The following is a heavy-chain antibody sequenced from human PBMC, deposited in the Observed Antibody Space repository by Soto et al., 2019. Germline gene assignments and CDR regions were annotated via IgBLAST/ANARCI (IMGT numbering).Heavy chain of an antibody. CDR1: GGSISSSSYY. D-gene: IGHD3-3*01. CDR2: IYYSGST. V-gene: IGHV4-39*02. J-gene: IGHJ1*01. Sequence: QLQLQESGPGLVKPSETLSLTCTVSGGSISSSSYYWGWIRQPPGKGLEWIGGIYYSGSTYYNPSVESRVTISVDTSKNQFSLKLSSVTAADTAVYYCARDDDAYYDFWSGYYTGYFQHWGQGTLVTVSS. CDR3: ARDDDAYYDFWSGYYTGYFQH.